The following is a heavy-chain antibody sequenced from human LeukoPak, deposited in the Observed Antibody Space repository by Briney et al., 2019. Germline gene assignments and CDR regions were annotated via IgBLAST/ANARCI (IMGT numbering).Heavy chain of an antibody. J-gene: IGHJ5*02. CDR3: ARESHYFGSGSYNNWFDP. V-gene: IGHV4-61*02. D-gene: IGHD3-10*01. CDR2: IYTSGST. Sequence: PSETLSLTCTVSGGSISSGSYYWGWIRQPAGKGLEWIGRIYTSGSTNYNPSLKSRVTISVDTSNNQFSLKLSSVTAADTAVYFCARESHYFGSGSYNNWFDPWGQGTLVTVSS. CDR1: GGSISSGSYY.